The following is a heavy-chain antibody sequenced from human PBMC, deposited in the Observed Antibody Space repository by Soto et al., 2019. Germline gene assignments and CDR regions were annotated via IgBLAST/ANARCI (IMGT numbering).Heavy chain of an antibody. J-gene: IGHJ6*02. Sequence: EVHLVESGGGLVKPGGSLRLSCAASGFSFSAYAMNWVRQAPGKGLEWVSAISSTGEYIDYADSVKGRFTISRDNAKNSLYLQMNSLRAEDTAVYYCARHRAASTYYYHYGMDVWGQGTTVTASS. CDR3: ARHRAASTYYYHYGMDV. CDR1: GFSFSAYA. CDR2: ISSTGEYI. D-gene: IGHD2-2*01. V-gene: IGHV3-21*01.